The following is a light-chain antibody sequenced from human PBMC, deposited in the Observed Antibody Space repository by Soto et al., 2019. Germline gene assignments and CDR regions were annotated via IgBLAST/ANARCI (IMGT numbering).Light chain of an antibody. J-gene: IGKJ4*01. CDR2: GAS. Sequence: EIVLTQSPGTLSLSPGERATLSCRASQSVSSNFLAWYQQKPGQAPRLLIYGASSRATGIPDRFSGSRSGTDFPLTISRLEPEDFALYYCQQYGTSPLTFGGGTKVEIK. CDR3: QQYGTSPLT. CDR1: QSVSSNF. V-gene: IGKV3-20*01.